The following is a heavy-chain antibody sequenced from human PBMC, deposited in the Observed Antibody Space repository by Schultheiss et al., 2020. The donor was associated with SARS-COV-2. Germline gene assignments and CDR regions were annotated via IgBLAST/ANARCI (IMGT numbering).Heavy chain of an antibody. V-gene: IGHV3-30*04. CDR2: ISYDGSNK. D-gene: IGHD6-6*01. J-gene: IGHJ4*02. CDR3: ARDNARIVAFDY. CDR1: GFTFSSYA. Sequence: GGSLRLSCAASGFTFSSYAMHWVRQAPGKGLEWVAVISYDGSNKYYADSVKGRFTISRDNSKNTLYLQMNSLRAEDTAVYYCARDNARIVAFDYWGQGTLVTVSS.